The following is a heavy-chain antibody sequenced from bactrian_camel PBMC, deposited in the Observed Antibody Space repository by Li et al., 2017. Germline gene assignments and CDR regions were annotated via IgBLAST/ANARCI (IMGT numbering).Heavy chain of an antibody. CDR2: IISGATST. CDR1: GNTINSNC. Sequence: HVQLVESGGGSVQPGGSLRLSCTASGNTINSNCLAWFRQSPGKEREGVAAIISGATSTYYSNSVKGRFTISQDNAKNTVYLQMNSLKPEDTAMYYCAARSGACLSTPESFRYWGQGTQVTVS. V-gene: IGHV3S1*01. D-gene: IGHD7*01. CDR3: AARSGACLSTPESFRY. J-gene: IGHJ6*01.